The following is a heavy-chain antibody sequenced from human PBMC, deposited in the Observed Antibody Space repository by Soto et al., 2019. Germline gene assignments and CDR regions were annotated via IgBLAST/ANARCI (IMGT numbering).Heavy chain of an antibody. V-gene: IGHV3-23*01. Sequence: PVVPQSLCYGAAEGNCRGHGGSWVRQTQGKGLEWVSAISGSGGSTYYADSVKGRFTITRDNSKNTLYLQMNSLRAEDTAVYYCAKDFWSGYYRLYYYGMDVWGQGTTVPGSS. CDR3: AKDFWSGYYRLYYYGMDV. J-gene: IGHJ6*02. CDR2: ISGSGGST. D-gene: IGHD3-3*01. CDR1: EGNCRGHG.